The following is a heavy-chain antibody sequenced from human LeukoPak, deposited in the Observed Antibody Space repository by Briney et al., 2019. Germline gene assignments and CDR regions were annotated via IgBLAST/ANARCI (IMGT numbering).Heavy chain of an antibody. J-gene: IGHJ6*02. D-gene: IGHD3-9*01. CDR1: GYTFTGYY. Sequence: ASVKVSCKASGYTFTGYYMHWVRQAPGQGLEWMGWINPNSGGTNYAQKFQGRVTMTRDTSISTAYMELSRLRSDDTAVYYCARGGVLRYFDWPCMDVWGQGTTVTVSS. V-gene: IGHV1-2*02. CDR2: INPNSGGT. CDR3: ARGGVLRYFDWPCMDV.